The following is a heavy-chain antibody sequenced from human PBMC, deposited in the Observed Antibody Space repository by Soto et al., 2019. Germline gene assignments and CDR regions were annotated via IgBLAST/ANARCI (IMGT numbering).Heavy chain of an antibody. J-gene: IGHJ4*02. CDR3: AKDPGAYDILTGYSYYFDY. CDR1: GFTFSSYA. CDR2: ISGSGGST. D-gene: IGHD3-9*01. Sequence: GGSLRLSCAASGFTFSSYAMSWVRQAPGKGLEWVSAISGSGGSTYYADSVKGRFTISRDNSKNTLYLQMNSLRAEDTAVYYCAKDPGAYDILTGYSYYFDYWGQGTLVTVSS. V-gene: IGHV3-23*01.